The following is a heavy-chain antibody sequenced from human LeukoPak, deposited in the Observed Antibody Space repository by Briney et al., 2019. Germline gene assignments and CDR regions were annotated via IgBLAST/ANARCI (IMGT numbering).Heavy chain of an antibody. D-gene: IGHD6-13*01. CDR3: ATRDSSSLKVDY. CDR2: IYDSGST. J-gene: IGHJ4*02. CDR1: GGSISSYY. V-gene: IGHV4-59*08. Sequence: SETLSLTCTVSGGSISSYYWSWIRQPPGKGLEWIRYIYDSGSTNYNPSLKSRVTISVDTSKNQFSLKLSSVTAADTAVYYCATRDSSSLKVDYWGQGTLVTVSS.